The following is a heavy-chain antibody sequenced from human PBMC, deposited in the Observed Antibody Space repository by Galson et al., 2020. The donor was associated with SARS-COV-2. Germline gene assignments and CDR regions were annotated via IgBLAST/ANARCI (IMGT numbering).Heavy chain of an antibody. J-gene: IGHJ5*02. CDR1: GGSMSNYY. CDR2: IYDSDYT. D-gene: IGHD5-12*01. V-gene: IGHV4-59*12. Sequence: ASETLSLTCTVSGGSMSNYYWSWIRQSPGKGLEWIGYIYDSDYTKPNPSLKSRVTISVDTSKNQFSLKVTSVTAADTAVYYCARDQDAGYAGEGFDPWGQGTLVTVSS. CDR3: ARDQDAGYAGEGFDP.